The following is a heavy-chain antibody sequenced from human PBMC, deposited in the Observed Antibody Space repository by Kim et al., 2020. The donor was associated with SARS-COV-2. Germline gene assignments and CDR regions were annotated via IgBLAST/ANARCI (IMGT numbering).Heavy chain of an antibody. CDR1: RIIFSNYA. Sequence: GGSLRLSCAASRIIFSNYAMHWVRQAPGKGLEWVAVISYDGSNKYYADSVKGRFTISRDNSKNTLSLQMNSVRPEDTAVYYCARDWVQMDIWGQGTLVTVSS. CDR3: ARDWVQMDI. CDR2: ISYDGSNK. V-gene: IGHV3-30-3*01. J-gene: IGHJ4*02. D-gene: IGHD3-10*01.